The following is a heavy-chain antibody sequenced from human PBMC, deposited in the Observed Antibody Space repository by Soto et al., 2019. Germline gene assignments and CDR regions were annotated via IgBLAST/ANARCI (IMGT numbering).Heavy chain of an antibody. D-gene: IGHD3-9*01. CDR1: GFTVSSNY. CDR2: IYSGGST. J-gene: IGHJ4*02. CDR3: ARLRYFDWLGSEYYFDY. Sequence: GGSLRLSCAASGFTVSSNYMSWVRQAPGKGLEWVSVIYSGGSTYYADSVKGRFTISRDNSKNTLYLQMNSLRAEDTAVYYCARLRYFDWLGSEYYFDYWGQGTLVTVSS. V-gene: IGHV3-53*01.